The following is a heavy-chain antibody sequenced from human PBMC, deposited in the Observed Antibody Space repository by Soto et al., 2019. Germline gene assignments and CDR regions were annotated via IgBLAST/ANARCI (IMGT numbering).Heavy chain of an antibody. J-gene: IGHJ6*02. D-gene: IGHD3-10*01. Sequence: PSETLSLTCTVSGGSISSGDYYWSWIRQPPGKGLEWIGYIYYSGSTYYNPSLKSRVTISVDTSKNQFSLKLSSVTAADTAVYYCAREYGSGSYYNLGYYYYYGMDAWGQGTTVTVSS. V-gene: IGHV4-30-4*01. CDR2: IYYSGST. CDR1: GGSISSGDYY. CDR3: AREYGSGSYYNLGYYYYYGMDA.